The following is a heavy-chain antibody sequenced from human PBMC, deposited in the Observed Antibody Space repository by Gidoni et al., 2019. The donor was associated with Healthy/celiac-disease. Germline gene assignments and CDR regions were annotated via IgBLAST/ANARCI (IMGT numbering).Heavy chain of an antibody. J-gene: IGHJ4*02. CDR1: GGSISSSSYS. D-gene: IGHD2-2*01. Sequence: QLQLQESGPGLGKPPETLSLTCTVSGGSISSSSYSWGWIRQPPGKGLEWLGSIDYSGSTYYNPSLKSRVTISVDTSKNQFSLKLSSVTAADTAVYYCARQADIVVVPAASNDYWGQGTLVTVSS. V-gene: IGHV4-39*01. CDR3: ARQADIVVVPAASNDY. CDR2: IDYSGST.